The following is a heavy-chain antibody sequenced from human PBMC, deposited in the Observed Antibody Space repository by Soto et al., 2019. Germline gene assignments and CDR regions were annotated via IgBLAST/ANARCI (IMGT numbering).Heavy chain of an antibody. CDR2: IKQDGSEK. J-gene: IGHJ4*02. CDR3: AGGTGWIFDY. D-gene: IGHD2-15*01. Sequence: QLGGSLRLSCSASGFTFSSYWMTWVRQAPGKGLEWVANIKQDGSEKYYVDSVKGRFTISRDNAKNSLYLQMDSLRAEDTAVYYCAGGTGWIFDYWGQGTLVTVSS. CDR1: GFTFSSYW. V-gene: IGHV3-7*01.